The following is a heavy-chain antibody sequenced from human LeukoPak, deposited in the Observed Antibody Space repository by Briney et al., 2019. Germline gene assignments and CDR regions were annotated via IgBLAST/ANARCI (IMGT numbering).Heavy chain of an antibody. Sequence: SETLSLTCTVSGGSISSYYWSWIRQPPGKGLEWIGYTYYSGGTNYNPSLKSRVAISVDTSKNQFSLMLNSVTAADTAVYYCERFDSSGYYLDYWGQGTLVTVSS. J-gene: IGHJ4*02. D-gene: IGHD3-22*01. V-gene: IGHV4-59*01. CDR3: ERFDSSGYYLDY. CDR2: TYYSGGT. CDR1: GGSISSYY.